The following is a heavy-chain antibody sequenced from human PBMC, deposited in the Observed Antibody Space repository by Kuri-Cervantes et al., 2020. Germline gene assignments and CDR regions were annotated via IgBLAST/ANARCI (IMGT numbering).Heavy chain of an antibody. J-gene: IGHJ4*02. CDR2: ISSSSSTI. Sequence: GGSLRLSCAASGFTFSDYYMSWIRQAPGKGLEWVSYISSSSSTIYYADSVKGRFTISRDNAKNSLYLQMNSLRAEDTAVYYCARDALCNRHCYNDYWGQGTLVTVSS. D-gene: IGHD2-15*01. V-gene: IGHV3-11*04. CDR1: GFTFSDYY. CDR3: ARDALCNRHCYNDY.